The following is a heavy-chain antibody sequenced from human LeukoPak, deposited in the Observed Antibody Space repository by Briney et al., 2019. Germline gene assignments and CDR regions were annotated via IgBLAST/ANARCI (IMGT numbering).Heavy chain of an antibody. V-gene: IGHV3-43*02. CDR3: AKDLPQYYDFWSGYYGGFDY. Sequence: GGPVRLFCAASGFTFEDYPMHWLRQGPGKGLEGVSLISGNGNNIYYADSVKGRFTISRDNSKNSLYLQMNSLRTEDTALYYCAKDLPQYYDFWSGYYGGFDYWGQGTLVTVSS. J-gene: IGHJ4*02. CDR1: GFTFEDYP. D-gene: IGHD3-3*01. CDR2: ISGNGNNI.